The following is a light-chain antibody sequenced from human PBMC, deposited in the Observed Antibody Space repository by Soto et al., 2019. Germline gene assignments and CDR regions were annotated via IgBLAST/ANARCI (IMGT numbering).Light chain of an antibody. Sequence: QSALTQPPSVSGSPGQSVAISCTGTGSDVGTFNRVSWYQQSPGTAPNLMIYDVSDRPSGVPDRFSGSTSGNTASLTISGLQAEDEADYYGSSYTSISTYVFGTGTKVTVL. J-gene: IGLJ1*01. CDR1: GSDVGTFNR. CDR3: SSYTSISTYV. CDR2: DVS. V-gene: IGLV2-18*02.